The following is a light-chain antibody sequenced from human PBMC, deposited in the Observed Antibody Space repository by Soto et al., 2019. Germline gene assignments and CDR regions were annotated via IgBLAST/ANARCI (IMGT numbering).Light chain of an antibody. V-gene: IGKV1-27*01. J-gene: IGKJ3*01. CDR1: QGISNY. CDR2: AAS. CDR3: QKYNSARSRFT. Sequence: DLQMTQSPSSLSASVGDRVTITCRASQGISNYLAWYQQKPGKVPKLLIYAASTLQSGVPSRFSGSGSGTDFTLTISSLQPEDVATYYCQKYNSARSRFTFGPGTKVDIK.